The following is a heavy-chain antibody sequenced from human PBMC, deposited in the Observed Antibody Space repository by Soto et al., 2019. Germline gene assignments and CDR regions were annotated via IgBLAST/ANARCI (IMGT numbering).Heavy chain of an antibody. D-gene: IGHD6-6*01. J-gene: IGHJ5*02. V-gene: IGHV1-2*02. Sequence: ASVKVSCKASGFSFTGYYIHWLRQAPGQGLEWMGWINAHSGGTEYAQEFQGRVTLTRDTSIATAYLTLTSLTSDDTALYYCAKDLTRQLAYWLDPWGKGTQVTVSS. CDR1: GFSFTGYY. CDR2: INAHSGGT. CDR3: AKDLTRQLAYWLDP.